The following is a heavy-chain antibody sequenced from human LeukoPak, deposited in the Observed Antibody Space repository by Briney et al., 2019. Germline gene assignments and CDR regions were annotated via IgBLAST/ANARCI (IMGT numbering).Heavy chain of an antibody. CDR3: AREQALNWFDP. CDR2: INPSGGST. Sequence: ASVKASCKASGYTFTSYYMHWVRQAPGQGLEWMGIINPSGGSTSYAQKFQGRVTMTRDTSTSTVYMELSSLRSEDTAVYYCAREQALNWFDPWGQGTLVTVSS. CDR1: GYTFTSYY. J-gene: IGHJ5*02. V-gene: IGHV1-46*01.